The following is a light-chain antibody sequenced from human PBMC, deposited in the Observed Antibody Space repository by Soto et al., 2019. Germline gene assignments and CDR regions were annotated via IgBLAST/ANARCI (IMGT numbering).Light chain of an antibody. CDR2: WAS. CDR1: QSVLYSANNENY. Sequence: DSVMTQSPASLAVSLGERATINCKSSQSVLYSANNENYLAWYQQKPGHPPKLLIYWASTRESGVPDRFSGSGSGTDFTLTISSLQAEDVAVYYCQQYFSSPITFGQGTRLENK. CDR3: QQYFSSPIT. J-gene: IGKJ5*01. V-gene: IGKV4-1*01.